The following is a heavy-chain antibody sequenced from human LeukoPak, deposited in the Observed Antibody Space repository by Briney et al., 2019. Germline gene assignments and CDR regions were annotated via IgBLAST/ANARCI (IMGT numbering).Heavy chain of an antibody. CDR1: GFTFSSYA. V-gene: IGHV3-23*01. CDR2: ISGSGGST. J-gene: IGHJ6*02. D-gene: IGHD5-12*01. Sequence: GGSLRLSCAASGFTFSSYAMSWVRQAPGKGLEWVSAISGSGGSTYYADSVKGRFTISRDNSRNTLYLQMNSLRAEDTAVYYCAKDRGSGYDFVLAYGMDVWGQGTTVTVSS. CDR3: AKDRGSGYDFVLAYGMDV.